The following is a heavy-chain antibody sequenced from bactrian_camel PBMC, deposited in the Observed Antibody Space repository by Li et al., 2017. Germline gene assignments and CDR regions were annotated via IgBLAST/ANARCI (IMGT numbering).Heavy chain of an antibody. J-gene: IGHJ4*01. CDR1: GFTFSGYA. D-gene: IGHD3*01. V-gene: IGHV3S40*01. Sequence: VQLVESGGGLVQPGGSLRLSCAASGFTFSGYAMSWVRQAPGKGLEWVASINSVNSGGRTTYYADSVKGRFIISQDSTKAAVYLQMSSLKPDDTAMYFCAAATVYVPERGLYDDAYNYWGQGTQVTVS. CDR2: INSVNSGGRTT. CDR3: AAATVYVPERGLYDDAYNY.